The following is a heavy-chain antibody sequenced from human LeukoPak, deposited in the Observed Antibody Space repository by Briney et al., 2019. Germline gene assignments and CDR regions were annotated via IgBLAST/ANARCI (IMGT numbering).Heavy chain of an antibody. CDR1: GYTLTNYA. V-gene: IGHV7-4-1*02. CDR3: ARVQGYCSATSCYPHY. Sequence: ASVKVSCKASGYTLTNYALNWVRQAPGQGLEWMGWINTNTGNPTYAQGFTGRFVFSLDTSVNTAYLQISSLKAEDTAIYYCARVQGYCSATSCYPHYWGQGTLVTVSS. J-gene: IGHJ4*02. D-gene: IGHD2-2*01. CDR2: INTNTGNP.